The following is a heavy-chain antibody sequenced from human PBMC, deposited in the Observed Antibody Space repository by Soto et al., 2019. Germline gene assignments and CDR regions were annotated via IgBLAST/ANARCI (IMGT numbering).Heavy chain of an antibody. V-gene: IGHV1-69*13. CDR3: ARGPKVGARNGLSY. CDR1: GGTFSSYA. J-gene: IGHJ4*02. CDR2: IIPIFGTA. D-gene: IGHD1-26*01. Sequence: SVKVSCKASGGTFSSYAISWVRQAPGQGLEWMGGIIPIFGTANYAQKFQGRVTITADESTSTAYMELSSLRSEDTAVYYCARGPKVGARNGLSYWGQGTLVTVSS.